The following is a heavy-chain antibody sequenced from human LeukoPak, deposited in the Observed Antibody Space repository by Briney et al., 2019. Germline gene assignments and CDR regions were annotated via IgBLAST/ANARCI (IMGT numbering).Heavy chain of an antibody. CDR1: GFTFSSYS. Sequence: GGSLRLSCAASGFTFSSYSMSWVRQAPGKGLEWVANIKQDGSEKYYVDSVKGRFTISRDNAKNSLYLQMNSLRAEDTAVYYCARGNYYDSSGYCYLHPIDYWGQGTLVTVSS. V-gene: IGHV3-7*01. D-gene: IGHD3-22*01. CDR2: IKQDGSEK. J-gene: IGHJ4*02. CDR3: ARGNYYDSSGYCYLHPIDY.